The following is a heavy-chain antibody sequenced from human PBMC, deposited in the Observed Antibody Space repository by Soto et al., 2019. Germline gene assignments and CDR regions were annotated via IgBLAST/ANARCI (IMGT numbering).Heavy chain of an antibody. V-gene: IGHV1-18*01. D-gene: IGHD6-19*01. CDR2: INADNGNT. Sequence: ASVKVSCKASGYTFTSYAMHWVRQVPGQRLEWMGWINADNGNTNYAQKLQGRVTMTTDTSTSTAYMELRSLRSDDTAVYYCARDLNSGLTDYWGQGTLVTVSS. CDR1: GYTFTSYA. CDR3: ARDLNSGLTDY. J-gene: IGHJ4*02.